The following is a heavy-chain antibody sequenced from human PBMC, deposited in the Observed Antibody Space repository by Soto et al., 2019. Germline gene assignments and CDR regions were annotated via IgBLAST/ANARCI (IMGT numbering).Heavy chain of an antibody. J-gene: IGHJ6*02. Sequence: PGGSLRLSCTAFGFTFSSYGMHWFRQPPGKGLEWVVVISYDGSNKYYADSVKGRFPISRDNSKNTLYLQMTSLRAEDTAVYYCAKVIISSWGLYYYYGMDVWGQGTTVTVSS. V-gene: IGHV3-30*18. CDR1: GFTFSSYG. CDR2: ISYDGSNK. CDR3: AKVIISSWGLYYYYGMDV. D-gene: IGHD6-13*01.